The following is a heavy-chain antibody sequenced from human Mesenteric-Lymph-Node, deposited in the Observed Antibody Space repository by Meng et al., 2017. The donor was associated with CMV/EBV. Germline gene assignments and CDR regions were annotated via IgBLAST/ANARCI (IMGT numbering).Heavy chain of an antibody. CDR2: INWSGDST. Sequence: GFHFDSYGFSWLRKVPRKGLECVSTINWSGDSTGYEDSVKGRFTISRDSAKSSLYLQMNNLRAEDTAVFYCAKDLRSSSARGAYFDYWGQGTLVTVSS. V-gene: IGHV3-20*03. D-gene: IGHD6-13*01. J-gene: IGHJ4*01. CDR3: AKDLRSSSARGAYFDY. CDR1: GFHFDSYG.